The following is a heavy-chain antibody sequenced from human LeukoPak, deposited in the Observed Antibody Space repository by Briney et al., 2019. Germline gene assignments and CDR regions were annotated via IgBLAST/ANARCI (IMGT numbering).Heavy chain of an antibody. Sequence: GSSVKASCKASGYTFTGYYMHWVRQAPGQGLEWMGWINPNSGGTNYAQKLQGRVTMTTDTSTSTAYMELRSLRSDDTAVYYCARDSPITMIVVVNSEGFDYWGQGTLVTVSS. J-gene: IGHJ4*02. D-gene: IGHD3-22*01. V-gene: IGHV1-2*02. CDR1: GYTFTGYY. CDR2: INPNSGGT. CDR3: ARDSPITMIVVVNSEGFDY.